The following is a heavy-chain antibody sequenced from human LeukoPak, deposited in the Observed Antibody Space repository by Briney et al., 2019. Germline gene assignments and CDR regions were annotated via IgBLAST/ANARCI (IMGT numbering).Heavy chain of an antibody. D-gene: IGHD3-3*01. CDR1: GYTFTSYG. J-gene: IGHJ6*02. Sequence: GASVKVSCKASGYTFTSYGISWVRQAPGQGLEWMGWISAYNGNTNYAQKLQGRVTMTTDTSTSTAYMELRSLRSDDTAVYYCARHLSGDFWSGYSWGRFGGGPSTQFYGMGVWGQGTTVTVSS. V-gene: IGHV1-18*01. CDR3: ARHLSGDFWSGYSWGRFGGGPSTQFYGMGV. CDR2: ISAYNGNT.